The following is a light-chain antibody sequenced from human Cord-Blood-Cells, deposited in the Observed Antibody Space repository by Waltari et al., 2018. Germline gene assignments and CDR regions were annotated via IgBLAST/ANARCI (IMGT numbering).Light chain of an antibody. CDR3: QQDNSYWT. V-gene: IGKV1-5*01. Sequence: DNQMTQTPSTLPASVGDRVTITCRASQSSSSRLAWYQKKPVKAPKIRFYGASSLESGVPSRFSGRGSGTEFTLTISSLQPDDFATDYCQQDNSYWTFGQGTKVEIK. CDR2: GAS. CDR1: QSSSSR. J-gene: IGKJ1*01.